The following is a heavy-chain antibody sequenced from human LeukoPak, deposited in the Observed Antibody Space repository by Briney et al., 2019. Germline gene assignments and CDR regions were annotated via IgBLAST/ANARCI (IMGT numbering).Heavy chain of an antibody. CDR3: ARAITMVRGVSDAFDI. CDR1: GFTFSSYG. J-gene: IGHJ3*02. D-gene: IGHD3-10*01. Sequence: GRSLRLSCAASGFTFSSYGMHWARQAPGKGLEWVAVIWYDGSNKYYADSVKGRFTISRDNSKNTLYLQMNSLRAEDTAVYYCARAITMVRGVSDAFDIWGQGTMVTVSS. CDR2: IWYDGSNK. V-gene: IGHV3-33*01.